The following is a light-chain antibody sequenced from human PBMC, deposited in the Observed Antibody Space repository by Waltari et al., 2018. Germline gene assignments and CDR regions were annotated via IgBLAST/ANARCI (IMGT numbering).Light chain of an antibody. J-gene: IGLJ3*02. CDR3: SSYTSNNIWV. CDR1: SSDVGGYNY. Sequence: QSALTQPASVSGSPGQSITISCTGTSSDVGGYNYVSWYQQHPGKAPKFMIYDVRQRPSGFSNRFSGSKSGNTASLTISGLQAEDEADYYCSSYTSNNIWVFGGGTKLTVL. V-gene: IGLV2-14*01. CDR2: DVR.